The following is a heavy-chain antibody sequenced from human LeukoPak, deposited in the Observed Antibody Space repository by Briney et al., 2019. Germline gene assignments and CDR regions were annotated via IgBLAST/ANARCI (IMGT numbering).Heavy chain of an antibody. D-gene: IGHD6-19*01. CDR1: GFMLHAFG. V-gene: IGHV3-43*02. CDR3: ARESESSGWYDY. CDR2: ISGSSGST. Sequence: GGSVTLLSPPPGFMLHAFGTQWVRQALGKGLECVSLISGSSGSTFYADSVKGRFTISRDNSKNSLYLQMNSLRSDDTALYYCARESESSGWYDYWGQGTLVTVSS. J-gene: IGHJ4*02.